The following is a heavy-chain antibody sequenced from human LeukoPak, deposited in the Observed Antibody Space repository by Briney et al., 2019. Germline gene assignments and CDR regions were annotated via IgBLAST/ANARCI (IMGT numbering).Heavy chain of an antibody. CDR2: IIPILGIA. Sequence: SVKVSCKASGGTFSSYAISWVRQAPGQGLEWMGRIIPILGIANYAQKFQGRVTITADKSTSTAYMELSSLRSEDTAVYYCARGVVDYDSSGYTPGAFDIWGQGTMVTVSS. V-gene: IGHV1-69*04. J-gene: IGHJ3*02. CDR1: GGTFSSYA. CDR3: ARGVVDYDSSGYTPGAFDI. D-gene: IGHD3-22*01.